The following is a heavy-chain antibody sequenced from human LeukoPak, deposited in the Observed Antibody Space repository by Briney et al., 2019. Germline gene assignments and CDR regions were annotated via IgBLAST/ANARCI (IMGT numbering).Heavy chain of an antibody. CDR3: ARGGLGDAFDI. V-gene: IGHV3-30*03. CDR1: GFTFSSYG. Sequence: TGGSLRLSCAASGFTFSSYGMHWVRQAPGKGLEWVAVISYDGSNKYYADSVKGRFTISRDNSKNTLYLQMNSLRAEDMAVYYCARGGLGDAFDIWGQGTMVTVSS. J-gene: IGHJ3*02. CDR2: ISYDGSNK. D-gene: IGHD3-3*01.